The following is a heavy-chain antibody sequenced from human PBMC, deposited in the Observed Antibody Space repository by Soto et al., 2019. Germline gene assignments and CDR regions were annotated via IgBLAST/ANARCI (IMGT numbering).Heavy chain of an antibody. CDR2: IYTSGST. J-gene: IGHJ6*02. CDR3: WRDRREGRDYFYGMDV. CDR1: GGSISSYY. Sequence: QVQLQESGPGLVKPSETLSLTCTVSGGSISSYYWSWIRQPAGKGLEWIGRIYTSGSTNYNPSLKSRGTMAGDTSKNPFSLELSSVTAADTAVYYCWRDRREGRDYFYGMDVWGQGTTVTVSS. V-gene: IGHV4-4*07. D-gene: IGHD3-10*01.